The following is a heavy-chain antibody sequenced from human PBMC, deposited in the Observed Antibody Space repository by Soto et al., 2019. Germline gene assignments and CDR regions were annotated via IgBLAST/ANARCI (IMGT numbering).Heavy chain of an antibody. Sequence: EVQLVESGGGLVQPGGSLRLSCAASGFTVSTKYMSWVRQAPGKGLEWVSVIYSGGSTFYADSVRGRFTISRDNSKNTVNFKRNSRRAEDTAVYSCARDPGAADYWGRGPLVTVSS. J-gene: IGHJ4*02. CDR2: IYSGGST. CDR1: GFTVSTKY. CDR3: ARDPGAADY. D-gene: IGHD7-27*01. V-gene: IGHV3-66*01.